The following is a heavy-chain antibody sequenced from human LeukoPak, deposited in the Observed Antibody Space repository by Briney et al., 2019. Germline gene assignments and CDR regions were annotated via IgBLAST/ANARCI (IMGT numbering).Heavy chain of an antibody. D-gene: IGHD3-22*01. Sequence: PGGSLRLSCAASGFTFSSYAMSWVRQAPGKGLEWVSAISGSGGSTYYADSVKGRFTISRDNSKNTPYLQMNSLRAEDTAVYYCARDRGRYYDSRGFYWGYYFDSWGQGILVTVST. V-gene: IGHV3-23*01. CDR3: ARDRGRYYDSRGFYWGYYFDS. J-gene: IGHJ4*02. CDR1: GFTFSSYA. CDR2: ISGSGGST.